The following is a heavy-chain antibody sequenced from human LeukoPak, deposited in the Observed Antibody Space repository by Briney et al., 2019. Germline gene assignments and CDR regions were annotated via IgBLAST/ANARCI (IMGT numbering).Heavy chain of an antibody. V-gene: IGHV3-30*02. CDR1: GFTFSSYG. CDR3: AKDWERGYSYGSPYYMDV. D-gene: IGHD5-18*01. Sequence: GGSLRLSCAASGFTFSSYGMHWVRQAPGKGLEWVAFIRYDGSNKYYADSVKGRFTISRDNSKNTLYLQMNSLRAEDTAVYYCAKDWERGYSYGSPYYMDVWGKGPTVTVSS. CDR2: IRYDGSNK. J-gene: IGHJ6*03.